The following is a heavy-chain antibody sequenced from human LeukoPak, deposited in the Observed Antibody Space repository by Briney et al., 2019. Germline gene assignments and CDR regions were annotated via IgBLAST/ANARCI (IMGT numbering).Heavy chain of an antibody. Sequence: SETLSLTCTVSGGSVSSGSYYWSWIRQPPGKGLEWIVYIYYSGSTNYNPSLKSRVTISVDTSKNQFSLKLSSVTAADTAVYYCARDAYYYDSSGYYRGFDYWGQGTLVTVSS. CDR3: ARDAYYYDSSGYYRGFDY. CDR1: GGSVSSGSYY. CDR2: IYYSGST. V-gene: IGHV4-61*01. D-gene: IGHD3-22*01. J-gene: IGHJ4*02.